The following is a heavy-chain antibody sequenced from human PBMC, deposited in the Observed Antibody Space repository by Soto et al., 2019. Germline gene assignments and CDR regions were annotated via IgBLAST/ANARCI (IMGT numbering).Heavy chain of an antibody. CDR2: IKQDGSEK. J-gene: IGHJ4*02. V-gene: IGHV3-7*01. CDR3: AREPLGYCSGDSCYGLFDY. CDR1: GFTFTSYW. D-gene: IGHD2-15*01. Sequence: GGSLRLSCAASGFTFTSYWMSWVRQAPGKGLEWVANIKQDGSEKYYVDSVKGRFTISRDNAKNSLYLQMNSLRAEDTAVYYCAREPLGYCSGDSCYGLFDYWGQGILVTVS.